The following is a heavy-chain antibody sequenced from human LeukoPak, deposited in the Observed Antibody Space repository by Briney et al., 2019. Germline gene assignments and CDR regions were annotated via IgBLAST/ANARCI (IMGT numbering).Heavy chain of an antibody. CDR2: INPSGGST. CDR3: ARDPRDIVATMYLDY. D-gene: IGHD5-12*01. V-gene: IGHV1-46*01. J-gene: IGHJ4*02. CDR1: GYTFTSYY. Sequence: GASVKVSCKASGYTFTSYYMHWVRQAPGQGLEWMGIINPSGGSTSYAQKFQGRVTMTRDTSTSTVYMELSSLRSEDTAVYYCARDPRDIVATMYLDYWGQGTLVTVSS.